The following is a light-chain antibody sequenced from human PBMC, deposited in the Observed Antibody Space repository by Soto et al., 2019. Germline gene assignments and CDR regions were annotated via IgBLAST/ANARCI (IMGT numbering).Light chain of an antibody. CDR2: GVS. J-gene: IGKJ2*01. CDR1: QSVSNN. V-gene: IGKV3-15*01. CDR3: QQYNNWPHT. Sequence: EIVLTQYPGTLSLSPGERATLSCRASQSVSNNYLAWYQQKPGQAPSLLIYGVSTRATGVPVRFSGSGSGTEFTLTINSLQSEDFAVYYCQQYNNWPHTFGQGTKVDIK.